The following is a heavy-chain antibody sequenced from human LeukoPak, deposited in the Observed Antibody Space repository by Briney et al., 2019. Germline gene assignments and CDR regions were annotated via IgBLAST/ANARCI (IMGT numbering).Heavy chain of an antibody. J-gene: IGHJ6*02. D-gene: IGHD3-10*01. Sequence: ASVKVSCKASGYTFTGYYMHWVRQAPGQGLEWMGWINPNSGGTNYAQKFQGRVTMTRDTSISTAYMELSRLRSDDTAVYYCARVRITMVRGVIYGMDVWGQGTTVTVSS. CDR2: INPNSGGT. V-gene: IGHV1-2*02. CDR1: GYTFTGYY. CDR3: ARVRITMVRGVIYGMDV.